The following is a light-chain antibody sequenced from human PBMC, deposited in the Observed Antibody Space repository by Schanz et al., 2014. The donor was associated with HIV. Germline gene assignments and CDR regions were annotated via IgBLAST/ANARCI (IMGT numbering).Light chain of an antibody. V-gene: IGKV3-20*01. Sequence: EIVLTQSPGSLSLSPGGRATLSCGASQRLSSSYLAWYKQKRDQPPRLVIYATSTRATVIPVRFSGTGSGTEFTLTVSSLQSEDFATYYCQQYYSFPPTFGQGTKLEIK. CDR3: QQYYSFPPT. CDR2: ATS. CDR1: QRLSSSY. J-gene: IGKJ2*01.